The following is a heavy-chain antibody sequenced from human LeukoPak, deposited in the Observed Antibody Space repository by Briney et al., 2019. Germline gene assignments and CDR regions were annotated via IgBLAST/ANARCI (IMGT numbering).Heavy chain of an antibody. Sequence: GGSLRPSCAASGFTFSSYAMSWVRQAPGKGLEWVSAISGSGGSTYYADSVKGRFTISGDNSKNTLYLLMNSLRAEDTAVYYCAKHMTAVTTGFDPWGQGTLVTVSS. D-gene: IGHD4-4*01. J-gene: IGHJ5*02. CDR1: GFTFSSYA. V-gene: IGHV3-23*01. CDR2: ISGSGGST. CDR3: AKHMTAVTTGFDP.